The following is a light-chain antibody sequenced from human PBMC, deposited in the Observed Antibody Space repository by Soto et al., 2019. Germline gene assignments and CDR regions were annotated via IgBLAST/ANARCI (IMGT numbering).Light chain of an antibody. CDR1: QTISFW. CDR2: KXS. J-gene: IGKJ1*01. V-gene: IGKV1-5*03. CDR3: QHYKSDSEA. Sequence: IHMTQSPSTLSGSVGDRVTLSXRASQTISFWFAWYQQDPGXAPKXXXAKXSTLTRGGPSRLSGSGSGTEFTLTISSRQPDHFDVYYCQHYKSDSEAFGQGTKVDIK.